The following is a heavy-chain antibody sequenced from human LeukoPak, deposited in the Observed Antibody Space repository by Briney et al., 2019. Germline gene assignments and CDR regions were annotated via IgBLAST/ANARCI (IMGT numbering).Heavy chain of an antibody. Sequence: GQSLRLSCAASGFIFSNYAMSWVRQAPGKGLEWVSGITGSGDTTHHVDSVKGRFTISRDNSKNTLFLQMNSLRDEDTALYYCARAYGSSGYFQLPIDFWGQGTLVTVSS. D-gene: IGHD3-22*01. J-gene: IGHJ4*02. CDR1: GFIFSNYA. CDR2: ITGSGDTT. CDR3: ARAYGSSGYFQLPIDF. V-gene: IGHV3-23*01.